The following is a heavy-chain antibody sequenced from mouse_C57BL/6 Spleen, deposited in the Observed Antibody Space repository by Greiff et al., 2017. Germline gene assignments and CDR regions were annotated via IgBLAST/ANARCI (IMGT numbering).Heavy chain of an antibody. V-gene: IGHV3-5*01. J-gene: IGHJ4*01. CDR2: IYYSGTI. CDR1: GISITTGNYR. Sequence: VQLQQSGPGLVKPSQTVFLTCTVTGISITTGNYRWSWIRQFPGNKLEWIGYIYYSGTITYNPSLTSRTTITRDTPKNQFFLEMNSLTAEDTATYYCARDRVYDGYYFYAMDYWGQGTSVTVSS. CDR3: ARDRVYDGYYFYAMDY. D-gene: IGHD2-3*01.